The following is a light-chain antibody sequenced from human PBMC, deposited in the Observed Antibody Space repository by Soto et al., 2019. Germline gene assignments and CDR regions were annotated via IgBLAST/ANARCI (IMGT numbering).Light chain of an antibody. CDR1: SSDVGTYNL. Sequence: QSALTQPASVSGSPGQSITISCTGTSSDVGTYNLVSWYQHHPGKAPKLIIFEVFNRPSGVSTRFSGSKSGSTASLTISGLQAEDEADYFCSSYTTNNAHVFGGGTQLTVL. CDR3: SSYTTNNAHV. CDR2: EVF. V-gene: IGLV2-14*02. J-gene: IGLJ2*01.